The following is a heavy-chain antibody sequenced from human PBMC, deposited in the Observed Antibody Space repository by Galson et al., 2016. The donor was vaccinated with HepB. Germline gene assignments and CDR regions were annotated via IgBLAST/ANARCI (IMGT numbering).Heavy chain of an antibody. CDR3: AREPVASGVFDY. CDR2: ISTASYI. V-gene: IGHV3-69-1*01. Sequence: SLRLSCAASGFIFSDYYMNWVRQAPGKGLEWVSHISTASYIYHADSVGGRFTISRDNAKNSLYLEMNSLRAEDTAVYYCAREPVASGVFDYWGHGILVTVSS. D-gene: IGHD4-23*01. J-gene: IGHJ4*01. CDR1: GFIFSDYY.